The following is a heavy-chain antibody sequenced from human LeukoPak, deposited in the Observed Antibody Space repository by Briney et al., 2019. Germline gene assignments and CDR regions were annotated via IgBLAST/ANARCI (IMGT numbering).Heavy chain of an antibody. D-gene: IGHD2-15*01. CDR1: GLTLDDYG. CDR3: ARDQGQGVDFFDF. V-gene: IGHV3-20*04. Sequence: PGGTLRLSCAASGLTLDDYGMNWVRQVPGKGLEGVSGVNWSGGITDYADSVRGGCTISRDNAKSSLSLQTNSLRAEDTALYYCARDQGQGVDFFDFWGQGVLVTVSS. J-gene: IGHJ4*02. CDR2: VNWSGGIT.